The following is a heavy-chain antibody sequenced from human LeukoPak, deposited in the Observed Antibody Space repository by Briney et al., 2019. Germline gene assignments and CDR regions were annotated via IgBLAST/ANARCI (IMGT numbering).Heavy chain of an antibody. CDR1: GGSISSYY. D-gene: IGHD6-13*01. CDR2: IYTSGST. Sequence: SETLSLTCTVSGGSISSYYWSWIRQPAGKGLEWIGRIYTSGSTNYNPSLKSRVTMSVDTSKNQFSLKLSSVTAADTAVYYCARHGSSSWYRYYFDYWGQGTLVTVSS. J-gene: IGHJ4*02. CDR3: ARHGSSSWYRYYFDY. V-gene: IGHV4-4*07.